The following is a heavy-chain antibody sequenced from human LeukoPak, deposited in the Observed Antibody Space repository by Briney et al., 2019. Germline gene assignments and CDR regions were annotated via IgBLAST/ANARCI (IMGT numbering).Heavy chain of an antibody. CDR3: ARDSTYYDSGGYYYDYYYYMDV. D-gene: IGHD3-22*01. Sequence: ASVKVSCKACGGTFISYAISGVRQTPGQGLEGMGGVIPIFGTANYAQKFQGRVTITADESTSTAYMELSSLRSEDTAVYYCARDSTYYDSGGYYYDYYYYMDVWGKGTTVTISS. J-gene: IGHJ6*03. CDR1: GGTFISYA. CDR2: VIPIFGTA. V-gene: IGHV1-69*01.